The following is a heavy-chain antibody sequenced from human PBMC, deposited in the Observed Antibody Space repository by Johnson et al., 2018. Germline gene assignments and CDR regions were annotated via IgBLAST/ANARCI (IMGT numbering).Heavy chain of an antibody. V-gene: IGHV3-9*01. CDR3: AKDVAPRDSSVWNHLGAFDI. Sequence: VQLVESGGGLAQPGRSLRLSCTASGFSFDDYAMEWVRQAPGMGLEWVSSISWNSGSIAYADSVKGRFTISRDNAKNSLYLQMNSLRAEDTALYYCAKDVAPRDSSVWNHLGAFDIWGQGTLVTVSS. CDR2: ISWNSGSI. D-gene: IGHD6-19*01. CDR1: GFSFDDYA. J-gene: IGHJ3*02.